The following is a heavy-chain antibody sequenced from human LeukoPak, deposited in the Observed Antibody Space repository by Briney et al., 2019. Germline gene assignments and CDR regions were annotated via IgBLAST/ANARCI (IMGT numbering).Heavy chain of an antibody. D-gene: IGHD4-17*01. CDR3: AREATVTNHFDY. V-gene: IGHV4-59*01. CDR2: IYYSGST. CDR1: GGSISSYY. J-gene: IGHJ4*02. Sequence: PSETLSLTCTVSGGSISSYYWSWIRQPPGKGLEWIGYIYYSGSTNYNPSLKSRVTISVDTSKNQFSLKLSSVTAADTAVYYCAREATVTNHFDYWGQGILVTVSS.